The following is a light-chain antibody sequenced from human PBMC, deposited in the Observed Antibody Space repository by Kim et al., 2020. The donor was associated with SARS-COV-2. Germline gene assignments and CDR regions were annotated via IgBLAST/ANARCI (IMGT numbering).Light chain of an antibody. CDR2: DAS. Sequence: SASVGDRITITCRASQSISKWLAWYQQKPGKAPKLLIYDASSLKSGVPSRFSGSGSGTEFTLTISSLQPDDFATYYCQHYNNDWTFGQGTKVDIK. J-gene: IGKJ1*01. CDR3: QHYNNDWT. V-gene: IGKV1-5*01. CDR1: QSISKW.